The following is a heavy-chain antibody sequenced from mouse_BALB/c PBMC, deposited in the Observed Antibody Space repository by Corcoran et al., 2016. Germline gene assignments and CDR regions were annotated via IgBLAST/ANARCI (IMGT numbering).Heavy chain of an antibody. J-gene: IGHJ2*01. Sequence: QIQLVQSGPELKKPGETVKISCKASGYTFTDYSMHWVKQAPGKGLKWMGWINTETDEPTYADDFKGRFAFSLETSASTAYLQINNLKNEDTATYFCAMITSDYWGQGTTLTVSS. V-gene: IGHV9-2-1*01. CDR2: INTETDEP. CDR1: GYTFTDYS. D-gene: IGHD2-4*01. CDR3: AMITSDY.